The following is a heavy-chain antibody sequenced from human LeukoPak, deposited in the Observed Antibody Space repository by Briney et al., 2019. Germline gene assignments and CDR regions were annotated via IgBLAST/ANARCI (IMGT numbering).Heavy chain of an antibody. D-gene: IGHD3-10*01. CDR2: IRSDGTKE. Sequence: PGGSLRLSCVASGFTFSDYGIHWVRQAPGKGLAWVAFIRSDGTKEDYIDSVKGRFTISRDNSKNTMYLQMNSLRAEDTAVYYCAKDRGDYFDDWGQGTLVTVSS. CDR1: GFTFSDYG. CDR3: AKDRGDYFDD. J-gene: IGHJ4*02. V-gene: IGHV3-30*02.